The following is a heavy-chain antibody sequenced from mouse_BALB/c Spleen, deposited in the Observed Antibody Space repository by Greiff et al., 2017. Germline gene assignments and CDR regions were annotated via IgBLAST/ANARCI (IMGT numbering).Heavy chain of an antibody. D-gene: IGHD2-12*01. CDR1: GFTFTDYY. J-gene: IGHJ4*01. V-gene: IGHV7-3*02. Sequence: EVKLVESGGGLVQPGGSLRLSCATSGFTFTDYYMSWVRQPPGKALEWLGFIRNKANGYTTEYSASVKGRFTISRDNSQSILYLQMNTLRAEDSATYYCARDNDGGSSMDYWGQGTSVTVSS. CDR3: ARDNDGGSSMDY. CDR2: IRNKANGYTT.